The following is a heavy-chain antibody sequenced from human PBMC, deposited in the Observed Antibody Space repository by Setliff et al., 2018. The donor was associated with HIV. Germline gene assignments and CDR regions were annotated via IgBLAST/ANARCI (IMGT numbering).Heavy chain of an antibody. CDR3: AKGGDRAMINFDH. Sequence: ASVKVSCKTTGYTFSTYPMHWVRQAPGQRLEWMGWINTGNDSTRYSQKFQGRVTITRDTSASTAYMELSSLTSEDTAVYYCAKGGDRAMINFDHWGQGTLVTVS. D-gene: IGHD5-18*01. CDR1: GYTFSTYP. J-gene: IGHJ4*02. CDR2: INTGNDST. V-gene: IGHV1-3*04.